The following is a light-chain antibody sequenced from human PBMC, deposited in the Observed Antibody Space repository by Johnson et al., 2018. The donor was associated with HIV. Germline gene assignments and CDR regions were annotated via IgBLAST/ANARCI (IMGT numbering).Light chain of an antibody. J-gene: IGLJ1*01. V-gene: IGLV1-51*01. CDR2: DND. CDR3: GTWNNSLTSPYV. Sequence: QFVLTQPPSVSAAPGQKVTISCSGSSSNVGSNSVSWYRHFPETAPKVLIYDNDKRPSGIPYRFSASKSGTSATLGITGLQTGDEANYYCGTWNNSLTSPYVFGTGTKVTVL. CDR1: SSNVGSNS.